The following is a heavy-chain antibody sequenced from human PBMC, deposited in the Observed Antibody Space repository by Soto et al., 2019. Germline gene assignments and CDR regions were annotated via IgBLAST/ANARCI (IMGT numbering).Heavy chain of an antibody. J-gene: IGHJ4*01. CDR1: SYTSTTYG. Sequence: ASVKVSCKASSYTSTTYGISWVRQAHGQGLECMGWIGVHSGNTKYAQKVQDRVTMTTDTSTNTAYMELRSLRSDDTAVYYCARWIRGNYYDSGRYRVQNYFDSWGQGTLVTVSS. CDR3: ARWIRGNYYDSGRYRVQNYFDS. CDR2: IGVHSGNT. V-gene: IGHV1-18*01. D-gene: IGHD3-10*01.